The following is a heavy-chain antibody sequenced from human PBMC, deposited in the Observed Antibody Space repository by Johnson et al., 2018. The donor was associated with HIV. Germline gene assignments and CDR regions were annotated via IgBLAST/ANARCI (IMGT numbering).Heavy chain of an antibody. Sequence: VQLVESGGGLVQPGRSLRLSCTASGFTFGDYAMSWVRQAPGKGLEWVGFIRSKAYGGTTEYVASVKGRFTISRDDSKSIAYLQMNSLKTEDTAVYYCTRQADIWGQGTMVTVSS. V-gene: IGHV3-49*04. CDR2: IRSKAYGGTT. CDR1: GFTFGDYA. J-gene: IGHJ3*02. CDR3: TRQADI.